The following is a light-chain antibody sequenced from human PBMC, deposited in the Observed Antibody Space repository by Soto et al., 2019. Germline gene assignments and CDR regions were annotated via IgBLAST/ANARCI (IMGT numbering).Light chain of an antibody. CDR1: QIFNYSF. V-gene: IGKV3-20*01. Sequence: EIVLTQSPGTLSLSPGERATLSCRASQIFNYSFLAWYQQKSGQAPRLLIYGASSRATGIPDRFSGSRSGTDFTLTISRLEPEDVAVYYCQQYGSSPLTFGGGTKVEIK. CDR3: QQYGSSPLT. CDR2: GAS. J-gene: IGKJ4*01.